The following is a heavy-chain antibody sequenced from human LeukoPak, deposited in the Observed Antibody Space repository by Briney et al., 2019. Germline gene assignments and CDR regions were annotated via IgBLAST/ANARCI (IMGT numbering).Heavy chain of an antibody. J-gene: IGHJ4*02. V-gene: IGHV3-66*01. Sequence: GGSLRLSCAASGFTVSSNYMSWVRQAPGKGLEWVSVIYSGGSTYYADSVKGRFTISRDNSKNTLYLQMNSLRAEDTAVYYCARGTIAAALDYWGQGTLVTVSS. CDR3: ARGTIAAALDY. D-gene: IGHD6-13*01. CDR2: IYSGGST. CDR1: GFTVSSNY.